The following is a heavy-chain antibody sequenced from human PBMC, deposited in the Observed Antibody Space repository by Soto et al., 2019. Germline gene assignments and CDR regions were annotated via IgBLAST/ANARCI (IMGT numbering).Heavy chain of an antibody. V-gene: IGHV1-18*01. CDR1: GYSFSSYG. CDR2: INTYNGNR. CDR3: ARDRLRGYDSSGFYS. Sequence: QVQLVQSGAELRKPGASVKVSCKASGYSFSSYGINWVRQAPGQGLEWMGWINTYNGNRNYAQKFEDRGTRTTATSTNTVHMELRSLKSDDTAIYYCARDRLRGYDSSGFYSWGQGTLVTVSS. J-gene: IGHJ4*02. D-gene: IGHD3-22*01.